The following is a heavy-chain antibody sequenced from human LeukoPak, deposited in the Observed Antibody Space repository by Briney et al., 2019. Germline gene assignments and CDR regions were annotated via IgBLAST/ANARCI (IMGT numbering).Heavy chain of an antibody. CDR1: GGSFSGYY. V-gene: IGHV4-34*01. D-gene: IGHD3-10*01. CDR2: INHSGST. CDR3: ARGRGANL. Sequence: PSETLSLTCAVYGGSFSGYYWSWIRQPPGKGLEWIGEINHSGSTNYNPSLKSRVTISVDTSKNQFSLKLSSVTAADTAVYYCARGRGANLWGQGTLVTVSS. J-gene: IGHJ5*02.